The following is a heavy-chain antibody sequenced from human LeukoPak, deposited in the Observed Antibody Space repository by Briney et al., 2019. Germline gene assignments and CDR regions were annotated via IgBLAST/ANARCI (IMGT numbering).Heavy chain of an antibody. CDR1: GGSISNSRYS. J-gene: IGHJ4*02. D-gene: IGHD5-18*01. CDR3: ARVSFGGYSYGYVDF. Sequence: PSETLSLTCTVSGGSISNSRYSWGWIRQPPGKGLEWIGTIHYSGSTYYNPSLKSRVTTSVDASKNQFSLRLSSVTAADTAVYYCARVSFGGYSYGYVDFWGQGTLVTVSS. V-gene: IGHV4-39*02. CDR2: IHYSGST.